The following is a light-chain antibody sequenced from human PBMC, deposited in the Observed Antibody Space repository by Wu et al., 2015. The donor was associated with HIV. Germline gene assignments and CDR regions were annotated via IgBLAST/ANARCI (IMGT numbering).Light chain of an antibody. CDR1: QSVATS. CDR3: QHYGTSPYT. J-gene: IGKJ2*01. V-gene: IGKV3-20*01. Sequence: EIVLTQSPGTLSVSPGERVTLSCRASQSVATSLAWLQQKPGQAPRLLIYGTSSRATGIPDRFSGSGSGTDFTLTISRLEPEDFAVYYCQHYGTSPYTFGQGTKLEIK. CDR2: GTS.